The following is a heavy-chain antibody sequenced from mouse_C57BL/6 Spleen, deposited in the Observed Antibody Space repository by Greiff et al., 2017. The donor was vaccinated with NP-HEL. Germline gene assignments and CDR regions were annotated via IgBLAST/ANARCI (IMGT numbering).Heavy chain of an antibody. J-gene: IGHJ4*01. Sequence: QVQLQQPGAELVMPGASVKLSCKASGYTFTSYWMHWVKQRPGQGLEWIGEIDPSASYTNYNQKFKGKSTLTVDKSSSTAYMQLSSLTSEDSAVYYCAKWDGAMDYWGQGTSVTVSS. CDR2: IDPSASYT. CDR1: GYTFTSYW. V-gene: IGHV1-69*01. CDR3: AKWDGAMDY. D-gene: IGHD4-1*01.